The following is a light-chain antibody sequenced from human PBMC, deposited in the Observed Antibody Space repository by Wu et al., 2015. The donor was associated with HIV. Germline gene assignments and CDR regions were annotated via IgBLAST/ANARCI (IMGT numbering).Light chain of an antibody. CDR2: GTS. CDR3: QQSYSTRLLT. CDR1: QRISNY. J-gene: IGKJ3*01. Sequence: ASVGDRVTITCRASQRISNYLNWYQQKPGKAPNLLIYGTSNLQSGVPSRFSGSGSGTDFTLTISSLQPEDVATYYCQQSYSTRLLTFGPGTKVDIK. V-gene: IGKV1-39*01.